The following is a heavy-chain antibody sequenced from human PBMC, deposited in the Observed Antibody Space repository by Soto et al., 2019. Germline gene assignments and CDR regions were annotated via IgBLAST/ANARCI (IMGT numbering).Heavy chain of an antibody. J-gene: IGHJ6*03. CDR2: IRGRDGNI. Sequence: QVPLVESGGGLVKPGGSLRLSCAASGSTFSDSFMSWSCQTPGKGLEWLSYIRGRDGNIYYADSVRGRFTISRNNAKNPVYLQMNSLRAEDTAVYYCAGDQGPNYMAVWGKGTTVTVS. CDR3: AGDQGPNYMAV. V-gene: IGHV3-11*01. D-gene: IGHD7-27*01. CDR1: GSTFSDSF.